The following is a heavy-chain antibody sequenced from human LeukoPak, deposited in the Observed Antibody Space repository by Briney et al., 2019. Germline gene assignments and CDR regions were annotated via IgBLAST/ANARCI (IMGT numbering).Heavy chain of an antibody. J-gene: IGHJ5*02. CDR3: ASTKRNIVVVPAAMWVSWFDP. V-gene: IGHV1-2*02. CDR2: INPNSGGT. CDR1: GYTFTGYY. D-gene: IGHD2-2*01. Sequence: ASVKVSCKASGYTFTGYYMHWVRQAPGQGLEWMGWINPNSGGTNYAQKFQGRVTMTRDTSISTAYMELSRLRSDDTAVYYCASTKRNIVVVPAAMWVSWFDPWGQGTLVTVSS.